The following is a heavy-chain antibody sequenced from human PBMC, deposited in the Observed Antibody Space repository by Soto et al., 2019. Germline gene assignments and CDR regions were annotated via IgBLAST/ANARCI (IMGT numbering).Heavy chain of an antibody. Sequence: QVQLQQWGAGLLKPSETLSLTCAVYGGSFSGYYWSWIRQPPGKGLEWIGEINHSGSTNYNPSLKSRVTTPVDTSKNQFSLKLSFVTAAKTVVYYWGRIGYFDWLSREDYGGQGTLVPVSS. V-gene: IGHV4-34*01. CDR3: GRIGYFDWLSREDY. CDR2: INHSGST. J-gene: IGHJ4*02. CDR1: GGSFSGYY. D-gene: IGHD3-9*01.